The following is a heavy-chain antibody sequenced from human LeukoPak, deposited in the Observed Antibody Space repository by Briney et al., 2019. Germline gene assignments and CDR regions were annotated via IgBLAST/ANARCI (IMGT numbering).Heavy chain of an antibody. Sequence: PGGSLRLSCAASGFTFSSYAMSWVRQPPGKGLEWIGEINHSGSTNYNPSLKSRVTISVDTSKNQFSLKLSSVTAADTAVYYCARGGPRYCSGGSCYFGYWGQGTLVTVSS. CDR1: GFTFSSYA. D-gene: IGHD2-15*01. CDR3: ARGGPRYCSGGSCYFGY. V-gene: IGHV4-34*01. CDR2: INHSGST. J-gene: IGHJ4*02.